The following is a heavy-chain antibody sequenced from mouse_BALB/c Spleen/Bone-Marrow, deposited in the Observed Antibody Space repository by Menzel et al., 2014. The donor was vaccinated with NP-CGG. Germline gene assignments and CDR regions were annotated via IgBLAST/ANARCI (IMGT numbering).Heavy chain of an antibody. D-gene: IGHD2-10*01. CDR2: ILPGSGST. CDR3: ARGAYYGNYFDY. CDR1: GYTFSSYW. Sequence: QVQLKESGAELMKPGASVKISCKATGYTFSSYWIEWVKPRPGHGLEWIGEILPGSGSTNYNEKFKGKATFTADTSSNTAYMQLSSLTSEDSAVYYCARGAYYGNYFDYWGQGTTLTVSS. J-gene: IGHJ2*01. V-gene: IGHV1-9*01.